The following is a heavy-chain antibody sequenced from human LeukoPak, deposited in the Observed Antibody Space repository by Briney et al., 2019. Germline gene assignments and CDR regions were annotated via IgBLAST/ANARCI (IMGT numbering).Heavy chain of an antibody. V-gene: IGHV4-34*01. Sequence: PSEALSLTCAVYGGSFSGYYWSWIRQPPGKGLEWIGSIYHSGSTYYNPSLKSRVTISVDTSKNQFSLKLSSVTAADTAVYYCARDGGQQWLALAYFDYWGQGTLVTVSS. CDR2: IYHSGST. J-gene: IGHJ4*02. CDR3: ARDGGQQWLALAYFDY. CDR1: GGSFSGYY. D-gene: IGHD6-19*01.